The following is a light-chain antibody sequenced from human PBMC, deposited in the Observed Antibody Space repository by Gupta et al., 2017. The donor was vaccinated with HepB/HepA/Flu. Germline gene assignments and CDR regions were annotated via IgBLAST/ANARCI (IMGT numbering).Light chain of an antibody. Sequence: EIVMTQSPPTLSLSPGERATLSCRASQSVSSNLAWYQQKPGQAPRLLIYGASTRATGIPARFSGSGSGTEFTLTISSLQSEDFTVYSCQHYNEWPLTFGXGTKVEIK. V-gene: IGKV3-15*01. J-gene: IGKJ4*01. CDR2: GAS. CDR1: QSVSSN. CDR3: QHYNEWPLT.